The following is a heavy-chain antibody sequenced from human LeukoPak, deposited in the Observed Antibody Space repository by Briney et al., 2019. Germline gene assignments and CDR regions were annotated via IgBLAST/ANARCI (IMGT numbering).Heavy chain of an antibody. V-gene: IGHV1-2*02. Sequence: ASVTVSCKASEYTFTKYYIHWVRQAPGQGLEWMGWINPNSGGTNYAQKFQGRVTMTKDTSISTAYMELSRLRSDDTAVYYCARVGTRYYDTSMDYWGQGTLVTVSS. D-gene: IGHD3-22*01. CDR3: ARVGTRYYDTSMDY. CDR2: INPNSGGT. CDR1: EYTFTKYY. J-gene: IGHJ4*02.